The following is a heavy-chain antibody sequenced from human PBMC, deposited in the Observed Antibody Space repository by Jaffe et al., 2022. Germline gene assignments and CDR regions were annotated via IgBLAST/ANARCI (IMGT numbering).Heavy chain of an antibody. D-gene: IGHD3-10*01. J-gene: IGHJ6*03. CDR2: IIPILGIA. CDR3: ARSRHRPDVWFGGWGPYYYMDV. V-gene: IGHV1-69*02. CDR1: GGTFSSYT. Sequence: QVQLVQSGAEVKKPGSSVKVSCKASGGTFSSYTISWVRQAPGQGLEWMGRIIPILGIANYAQKFQGRVTITADKSTSTAYMELSSLRSEDTAVYYCARSRHRPDVWFGGWGPYYYMDVWGKGTTVTVSS.